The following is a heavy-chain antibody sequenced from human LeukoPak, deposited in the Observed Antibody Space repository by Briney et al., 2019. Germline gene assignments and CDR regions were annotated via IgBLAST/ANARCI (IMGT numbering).Heavy chain of an antibody. J-gene: IGHJ6*03. CDR2: IYTSGST. D-gene: IGHD3-16*02. V-gene: IGHV4-4*07. Sequence: SETLSLTCTVSGGSISSYYWSWIRRPAGKGLEWIGRIYTSGSTNYNPSLKSRVTMSVDTSKNQFSLKLSSVTAADTAVYYCARAGLGELSSYYYYYYMDVWGKGTTVTVSS. CDR3: ARAGLGELSSYYYYYYMDV. CDR1: GGSISSYY.